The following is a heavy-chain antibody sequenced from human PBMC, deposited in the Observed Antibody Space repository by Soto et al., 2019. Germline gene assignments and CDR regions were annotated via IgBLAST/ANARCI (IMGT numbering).Heavy chain of an antibody. CDR3: AVSTVTTQYYYYYYGMDV. CDR2: IIPIFGTA. CDR1: GGTFSSYA. Sequence: SVKVSCKASGGTFSSYAISWVRQAPGQGLEWMGGIIPIFGTANYAQKFQGRVTITADESTSTAYMELSSLRSEDTAVYYCAVSTVTTQYYYYYYGMDVWGQGTTVTVSS. J-gene: IGHJ6*02. D-gene: IGHD4-17*01. V-gene: IGHV1-69*13.